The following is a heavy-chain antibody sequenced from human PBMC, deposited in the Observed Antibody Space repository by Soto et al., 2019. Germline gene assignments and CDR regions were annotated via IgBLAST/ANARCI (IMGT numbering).Heavy chain of an antibody. V-gene: IGHV1-18*01. D-gene: IGHD2-15*01. CDR2: ISAYNGNT. CDR3: ARDQSYCSGGSCYYLGSYYYYYGMDV. CDR1: GYTFTSYG. Sequence: ASVKVSCKASGYTFTSYGISWVRQAPGQGLEWMGWISAYNGNTNYAQKLQGRVTMTTDTSTSTAYMELRSLRSDDTAVYYCARDQSYCSGGSCYYLGSYYYYYGMDVWGQGTTVTVAS. J-gene: IGHJ6*02.